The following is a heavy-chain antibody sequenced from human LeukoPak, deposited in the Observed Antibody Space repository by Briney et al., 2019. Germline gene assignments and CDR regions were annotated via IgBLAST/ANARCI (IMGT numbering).Heavy chain of an antibody. Sequence: GGSLRLSCAASGFIFSSYWMAWVRQAPGKGLEWVANIKEDETAKYYVDSVRGRFTSSRDNAKNSPYLQMNSLRAEDTAVYYCARALEAGIFDIWGQGTLVTVSS. J-gene: IGHJ3*02. D-gene: IGHD6-13*01. V-gene: IGHV3-7*01. CDR2: IKEDETAK. CDR1: GFIFSSYW. CDR3: ARALEAGIFDI.